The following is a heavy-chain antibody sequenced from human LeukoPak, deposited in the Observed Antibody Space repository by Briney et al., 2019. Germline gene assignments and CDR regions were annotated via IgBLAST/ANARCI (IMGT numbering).Heavy chain of an antibody. D-gene: IGHD3-10*01. V-gene: IGHV4-39*07. CDR3: ARLGDLGMDV. CDR2: IYYSGST. J-gene: IGHJ6*02. CDR1: GGSISSSSYY. Sequence: SETLSLTCTVSGGSISSSSYYWGWIRQPPGKGLEWIGSIYYSGSTYYNPSLKSRIVLTVDTSKNQFSLKLTSVTVADTAMYFCARLGDLGMDVWGQGTTVTVSS.